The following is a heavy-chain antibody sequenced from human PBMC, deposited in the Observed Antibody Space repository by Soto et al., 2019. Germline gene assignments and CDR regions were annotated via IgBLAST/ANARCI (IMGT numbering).Heavy chain of an antibody. CDR1: GFTFSSYG. J-gene: IGHJ4*02. CDR3: AREPLPRNYYDSSALDY. CDR2: IWYDGSNK. Sequence: GGSLRLSCAASGFTFSSYGMHWVRQAPGKGLEWVAVIWYDGSNKYYADSVKGRFTISRDNSKNTLYLQMNSLRAEDTAVYYCAREPLPRNYYDSSALDYWGQGTLVTVSS. D-gene: IGHD3-22*01. V-gene: IGHV3-33*01.